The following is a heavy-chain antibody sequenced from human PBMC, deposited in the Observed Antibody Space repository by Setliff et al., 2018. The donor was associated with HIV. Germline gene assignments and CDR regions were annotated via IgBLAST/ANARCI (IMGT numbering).Heavy chain of an antibody. J-gene: IGHJ4*02. CDR1: GGSITSGSDY. D-gene: IGHD3-16*01. Sequence: TSETLSLTCTVSGGSITSGSDYWSWIRQPAGKGLEWIGRIYTSGITNYNPSLKSRVTMSVDTSKNQFSLKLTSVIAADTAVYYCARKHLINVFDYWGQGALVTVSS. V-gene: IGHV4-61*02. CDR3: ARKHLINVFDY. CDR2: IYTSGIT.